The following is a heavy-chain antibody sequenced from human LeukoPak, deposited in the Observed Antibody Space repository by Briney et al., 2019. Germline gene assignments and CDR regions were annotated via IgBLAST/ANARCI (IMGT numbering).Heavy chain of an antibody. Sequence: GGSLRLSCAASGFTFSDYYMSWSRQAPGKGLEWISYITNSGSTIYYADSVKGRFTASRDNAKNSLYLQMNTLRAEDTAVYYCATHIAEATALHYWGQGTLVTVSS. J-gene: IGHJ4*02. D-gene: IGHD6-13*01. V-gene: IGHV3-11*01. CDR1: GFTFSDYY. CDR3: ATHIAEATALHY. CDR2: ITNSGSTI.